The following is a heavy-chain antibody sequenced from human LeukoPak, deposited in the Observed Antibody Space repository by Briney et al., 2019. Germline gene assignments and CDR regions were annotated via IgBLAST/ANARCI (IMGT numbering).Heavy chain of an antibody. Sequence: SETLSLTCAVSGGAFSGYSWSWIRQPPGKGLEWVGEINHSGSTNNNPSPKSRVTISVYTSKTQFSLKLSSVTAADAAVYYCARGYGSGTVYYYYGMDVWGKGTLVTVSS. V-gene: IGHV4-34*01. J-gene: IGHJ6*04. CDR1: GGAFSGYS. D-gene: IGHD3-10*01. CDR2: INHSGST. CDR3: ARGYGSGTVYYYYGMDV.